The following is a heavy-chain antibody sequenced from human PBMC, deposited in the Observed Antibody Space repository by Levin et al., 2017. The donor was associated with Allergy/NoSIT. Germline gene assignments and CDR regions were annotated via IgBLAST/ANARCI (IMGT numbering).Heavy chain of an antibody. CDR2: IGPSGGPT. CDR1: RFKFGDYW. D-gene: IGHD4-17*01. J-gene: IGHJ4*02. CDR3: ARGAKDSELTVSADY. V-gene: IGHV3-11*04. Sequence: GESLKISCAGSRFKFGDYWMSWIRLAPGKGLEWVSYIGPSGGPTSYADSVKGRFTVSRDNDNNLVFLQMDSLRHEDTAMYFCARGAKDSELTVSADYWGQGTQVTVSS.